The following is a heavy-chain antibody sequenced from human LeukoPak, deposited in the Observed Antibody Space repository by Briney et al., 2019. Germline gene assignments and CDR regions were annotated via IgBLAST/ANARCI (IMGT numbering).Heavy chain of an antibody. D-gene: IGHD3-10*01. CDR1: GFTFSSYG. V-gene: IGHV3-33*01. Sequence: GGSLRLSCVASGFTFSSYGMHWVRQAPGKGLEWVAVIWYDGSNKYYADSVKGRFTISRDNSKNTLYLQMNSLRAEDTAVYYCARAGHYYGSGSYYSNFDYWGQGTLVTVSS. CDR3: ARAGHYYGSGSYYSNFDY. J-gene: IGHJ4*02. CDR2: IWYDGSNK.